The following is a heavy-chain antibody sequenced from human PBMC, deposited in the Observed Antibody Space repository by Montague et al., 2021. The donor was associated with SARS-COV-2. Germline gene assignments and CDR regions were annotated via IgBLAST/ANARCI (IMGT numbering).Heavy chain of an antibody. Sequence: TLSLTCTVSGGSISSGGYYWSWIRQPAGKGLEWIGRIYTTGTTNHNPSPKSRVTMFIDTSKNQYSLKLTSVTAADTGVYYCARDGYASRDFYNRHFDRWGQGALVTVSS. J-gene: IGHJ4*02. CDR2: IYTTGTT. CDR3: ARDGYASRDFYNRHFDR. V-gene: IGHV4-61*02. D-gene: IGHD2-2*01. CDR1: GGSISSGGYY.